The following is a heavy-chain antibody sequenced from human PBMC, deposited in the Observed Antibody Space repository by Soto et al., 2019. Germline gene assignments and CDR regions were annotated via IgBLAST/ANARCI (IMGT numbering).Heavy chain of an antibody. V-gene: IGHV2-5*02. CDR1: GFSLSTSGVG. J-gene: IGHJ3*02. CDR2: IYWDDDK. CDR3: AHTSSGYYLVDAFDI. D-gene: IGHD3-22*01. Sequence: QITLKESGPTLVKPTQTLTLTCTFSGFSLSTSGVGVGWIRQPPGKALEWLALIYWDDDKRYSPSLKSRLTINKDTSQNQVVLTMTIMDPVDTATYYCAHTSSGYYLVDAFDIWGQGTMVTVSS.